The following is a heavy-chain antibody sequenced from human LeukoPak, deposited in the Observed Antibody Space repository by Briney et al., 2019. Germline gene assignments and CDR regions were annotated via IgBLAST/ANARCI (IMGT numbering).Heavy chain of an antibody. CDR1: GFTFSSYW. J-gene: IGHJ4*02. D-gene: IGHD2-2*01. Sequence: GGSLRLSCATSGFTFSSYWMSWARRAPGKGLEGVANIKQDGSQIFYVDSVKGRFTISRDTAKNSLSLQMNSLRAEDTAVYYCAREYCSGTSCYGYFDYWGQGTLVTVSS. V-gene: IGHV3-7*01. CDR3: AREYCSGTSCYGYFDY. CDR2: IKQDGSQI.